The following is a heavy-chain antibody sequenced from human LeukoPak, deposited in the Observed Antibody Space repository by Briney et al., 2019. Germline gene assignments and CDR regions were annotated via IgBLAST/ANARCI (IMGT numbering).Heavy chain of an antibody. D-gene: IGHD4-17*01. CDR2: IYSSWST. J-gene: IGHJ5*02. V-gene: IGHV4-59*01. CDR1: GGSLSSYY. Sequence: SETLSLTCTVSGGSLSSYYWSWVRQPPGKGLEWIGYIYSSWSTTYNPSLKSRLTIPVHTSKHQFSLKLRSVTAADTAVYYCARDPVGDGAFDPWGQGTLVTVSS. CDR3: ARDPVGDGAFDP.